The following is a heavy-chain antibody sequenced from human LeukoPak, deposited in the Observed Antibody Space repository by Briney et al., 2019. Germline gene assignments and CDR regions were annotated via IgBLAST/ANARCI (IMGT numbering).Heavy chain of an antibody. CDR1: GDSVSSNSVT. V-gene: IGHV6-1*01. Sequence: SQTLSLTCAISGDSVSSNSVTWNWIRQSPSRGLEWLGRTYYRSTWYNDYAVSVRGRITVNPDTSKNQFSLHLNSVTPEDTAVYYCSRRLTQYDCFDPWGQGILVTVSS. J-gene: IGHJ5*02. D-gene: IGHD2-2*01. CDR3: SRRLTQYDCFDP. CDR2: TYYRSTWYN.